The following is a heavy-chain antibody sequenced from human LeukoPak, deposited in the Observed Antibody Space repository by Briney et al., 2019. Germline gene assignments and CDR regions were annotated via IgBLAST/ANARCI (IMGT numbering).Heavy chain of an antibody. Sequence: GGSLRLSCAASGFTVSSNTMSWVRQAPGKGLELVSVLYSGGRTYYADSVKGRFTISRDNSKNTLFLQMNSLRAEDTAVYYCLLATINSGLFHYWGQGTLVTVSS. V-gene: IGHV3-53*01. D-gene: IGHD5-24*01. CDR1: GFTVSSNT. CDR2: LYSGGRT. CDR3: LLATINSGLFHY. J-gene: IGHJ4*02.